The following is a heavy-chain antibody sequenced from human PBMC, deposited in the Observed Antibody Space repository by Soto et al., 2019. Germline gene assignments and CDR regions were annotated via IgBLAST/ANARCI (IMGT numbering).Heavy chain of an antibody. CDR3: ARDLRYPGDAFEI. V-gene: IGHV1-69*04. J-gene: IGHJ3*02. Sequence: SVKVSCKASGGTFSSYTISWVRQAPGQGLEWMGRIIPILGIANYAQKFQGRVTITADKSTSTAYMELSSLRSEDTAVYYCARDLRYPGDAFEIWGQGTMVTVSS. CDR1: GGTFSSYT. CDR2: IIPILGIA. D-gene: IGHD3-9*01.